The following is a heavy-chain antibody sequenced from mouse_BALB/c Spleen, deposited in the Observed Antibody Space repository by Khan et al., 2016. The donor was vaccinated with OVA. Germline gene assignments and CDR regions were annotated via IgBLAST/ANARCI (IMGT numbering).Heavy chain of an antibody. CDR1: GYSLTSYG. CDR3: ARLEDN. CDR2: IWAGGGT. Sequence: QVQLKQSGPGLVAPSQSLSLTCTVSGYSLTSYGVHWVRQPPGKGLEWLGVIWAGGGTTYYYPLISRLSISKDNSKIQVFLNMISMQATDTAIYDCARLEDNWGQGTTLTVSS. V-gene: IGHV2-9*02. J-gene: IGHJ2*01.